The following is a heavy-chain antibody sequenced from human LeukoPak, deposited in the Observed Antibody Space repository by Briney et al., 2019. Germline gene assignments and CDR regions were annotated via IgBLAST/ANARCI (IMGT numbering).Heavy chain of an antibody. J-gene: IGHJ4*02. CDR3: ATLIDY. CDR1: GFTFSTYA. V-gene: IGHV3-30-3*01. D-gene: IGHD2-15*01. Sequence: PGRSLRLSCAASGFTFSTYAMHWVRQAPGKGLEWVAVISSDGSTKYYADSVKGRSTISRDNSKNTLYLQMNSLRPEDTAVYMAATLIDYWGQGTLVTVSS. CDR2: ISSDGSTK.